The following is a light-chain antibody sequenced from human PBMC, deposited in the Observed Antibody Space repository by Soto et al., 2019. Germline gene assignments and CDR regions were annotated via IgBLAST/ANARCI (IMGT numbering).Light chain of an antibody. Sequence: QSALTQPASVSGSPGQSITISCTGTSSDIGGYNYVSWYQQHPGNAPQLIIYDVTNRPSGVSNRFSGSKSGNTASLTISGLQAEDEADFYCSSFTSSSTWVFGGGTKVTVL. CDR1: SSDIGGYNY. CDR2: DVT. CDR3: SSFTSSSTWV. V-gene: IGLV2-14*01. J-gene: IGLJ3*02.